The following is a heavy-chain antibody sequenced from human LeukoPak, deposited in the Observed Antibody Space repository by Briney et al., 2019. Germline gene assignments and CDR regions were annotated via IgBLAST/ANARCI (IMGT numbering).Heavy chain of an antibody. CDR1: GGSISSYY. V-gene: IGHV4-59*01. Sequence: PSETLSLTCTVSGGSISSYYWIWIRQPPGKGLEWIGYIYYSGSTNYNPSLKSRVTISLDTSKNQFSLKLSSVTAADTAVYYCARGKGYFDYWGQGTLVTVSS. J-gene: IGHJ4*02. CDR2: IYYSGST. CDR3: ARGKGYFDY.